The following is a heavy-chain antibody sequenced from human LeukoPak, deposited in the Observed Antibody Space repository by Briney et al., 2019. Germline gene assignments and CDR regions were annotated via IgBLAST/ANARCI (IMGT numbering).Heavy chain of an antibody. V-gene: IGHV4-4*07. CDR2: IYTSGST. CDR1: GGSISNYY. Sequence: SETLSLTCTVSGGSISNYYWTWIRQPAGKGLEWIGRIYTSGSTNYNPSLKSRVTMSVDTSKNQFSLKLSSVTAADTAVFYCASLRVPGYFDYWGQGTLVTVSS. J-gene: IGHJ4*03. CDR3: ASLRVPGYFDY. D-gene: IGHD3-16*01.